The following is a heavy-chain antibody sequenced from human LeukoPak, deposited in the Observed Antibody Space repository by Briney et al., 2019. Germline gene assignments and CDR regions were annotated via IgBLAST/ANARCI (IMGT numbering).Heavy chain of an antibody. D-gene: IGHD2-21*02. CDR3: ARNYVTATLVDFDY. V-gene: IGHV1-2*06. J-gene: IGHJ4*02. CDR2: INPNSGGT. CDR1: GYTFTGYY. Sequence: ASVKVSXKASGYTFTGYYMHWVRQAPGQGLEWMGRINPNSGGTNYAQKFRGRVTMTRDTSISTAYMELSRLRSYDTAVYYCARNYVTATLVDFDYWGQGTLVTVSS.